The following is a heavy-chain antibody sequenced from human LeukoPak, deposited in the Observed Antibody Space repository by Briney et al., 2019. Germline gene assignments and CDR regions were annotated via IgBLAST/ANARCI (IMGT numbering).Heavy chain of an antibody. CDR1: GVSISSYY. J-gene: IGHJ4*02. CDR3: ARSGPRRGGYNADY. V-gene: IGHV4-59*01. Sequence: SSETLSLTCTVSGVSISSYYWTWIGQPPGKGLEWIGYISYTGSTYYNPSLNSRVTLSIDTSKNQFSLKLSSVTPADTAVYYCARSGPRRGGYNADYWGQGTLVTVSS. CDR2: ISYTGST. D-gene: IGHD5-24*01.